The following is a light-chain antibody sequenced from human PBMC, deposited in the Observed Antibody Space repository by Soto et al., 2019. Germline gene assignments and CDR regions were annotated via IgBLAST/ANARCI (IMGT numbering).Light chain of an antibody. CDR1: SSNIGSNT. CDR2: SNS. Sequence: QSVRTQPPSASGTPGQRVTISCSGSSSNIGSNTVNWYQQLPGTAPKLLIYSNSQRPSGVPDRFSGSKSGTSASLAISGLQSEDEADYYCAAWDDSLNGWVFGGGTKLTVL. V-gene: IGLV1-44*01. CDR3: AAWDDSLNGWV. J-gene: IGLJ3*02.